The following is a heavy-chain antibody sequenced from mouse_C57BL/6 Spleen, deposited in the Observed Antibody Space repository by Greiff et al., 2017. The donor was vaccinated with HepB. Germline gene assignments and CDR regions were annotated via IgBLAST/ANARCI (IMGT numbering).Heavy chain of an antibody. CDR1: GYTFTNYW. V-gene: IGHV1-63*01. CDR2: IYPGGGYT. CDR3: ARERASYEHDYAMDY. J-gene: IGHJ4*01. Sequence: VMLVESGAELVRPGTSVKMSCKASGYTFTNYWIGWAKQRPGHGLEWIGDIYPGGGYTNYNEKFKGKATLTADKYSSTAYMQFSSLTSEDSAIYYCARERASYEHDYAMDYWGQGTSVTVSS. D-gene: IGHD3-3*01.